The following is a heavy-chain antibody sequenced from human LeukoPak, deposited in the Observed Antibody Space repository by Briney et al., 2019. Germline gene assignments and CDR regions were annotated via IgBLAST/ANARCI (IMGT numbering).Heavy chain of an antibody. CDR1: GYSFTNYW. J-gene: IGHJ4*02. Sequence: GESLKISCKGSGYSFTNYWIGWVRQMPGKGLEWMGIIYPRDSDTRYSPSFQGQVTISADKSISTAYLQWSSLKASDTAMYYCARRGRGYSYGKGEYYFDYWGQGTLVTVSS. V-gene: IGHV5-51*01. D-gene: IGHD5-18*01. CDR3: ARRGRGYSYGKGEYYFDY. CDR2: IYPRDSDT.